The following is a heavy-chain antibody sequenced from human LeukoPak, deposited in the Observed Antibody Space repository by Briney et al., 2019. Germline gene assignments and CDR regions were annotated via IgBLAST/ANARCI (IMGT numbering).Heavy chain of an antibody. CDR2: ISSSSSPI. V-gene: IGHV3-48*01. Sequence: GGSLRLSCAASGFTFSSYSMNWVRQAPGKGLEGVSYISSSSSPIYYANSVKGRFTISRDNAKNSLYLQMNSLRAEDTAAYYCARESCSGGSCYPDYWGQGTLVTVSS. J-gene: IGHJ4*02. CDR3: ARESCSGGSCYPDY. CDR1: GFTFSSYS. D-gene: IGHD2-15*01.